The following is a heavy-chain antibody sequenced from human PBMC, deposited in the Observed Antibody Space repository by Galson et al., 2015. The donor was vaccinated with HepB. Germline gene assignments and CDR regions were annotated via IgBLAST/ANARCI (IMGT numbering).Heavy chain of an antibody. D-gene: IGHD7-27*01. Sequence: SLRLSCAASGFTFNNAPMSWVRQAPGKGLEYIGRVLRAADGGTTDYPAPMKDRFTISRDDSKNMVYLQINSLKAEDTAVYYCTSWGYHWGQGALVTVSS. CDR1: GFTFNNAP. J-gene: IGHJ5*02. CDR3: TSWGYH. CDR2: VLRAADGGTT. V-gene: IGHV3-15*05.